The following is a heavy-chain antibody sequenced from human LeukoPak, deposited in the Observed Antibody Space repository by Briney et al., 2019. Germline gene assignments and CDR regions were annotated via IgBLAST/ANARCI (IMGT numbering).Heavy chain of an antibody. V-gene: IGHV3-74*01. J-gene: IGHJ4*02. CDR3: ARGSQAVAGLNYYDSSGYYMYYFDY. CDR2: INSDGSST. CDR1: GFTFSSYW. Sequence: GGSLRLSCAASGFTFSSYWMHWVRQAPGKGLVWVSRINSDGSSTSYADSVKGRFTISRDNAKNTLYLQMNSLRAEDTAVYYCARGSQAVAGLNYYDSSGYYMYYFDYWGQGTLVTVSS. D-gene: IGHD3-22*01.